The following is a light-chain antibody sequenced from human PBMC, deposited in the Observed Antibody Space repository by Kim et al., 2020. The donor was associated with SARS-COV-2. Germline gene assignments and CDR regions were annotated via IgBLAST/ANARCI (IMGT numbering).Light chain of an antibody. J-gene: IGLJ1*01. CDR3: SSHTINNTYV. CDR1: NSDLGDYNY. CDR2: GVS. Sequence: GQSITISCTGTNSDLGDYNYVSWYQQHSGKVPKLIIYGVSKRPSGISSRFSGSRSGNTASLTISGVQPEDEADYYCSSHTINNTYVFGSGTKVTVL. V-gene: IGLV2-14*03.